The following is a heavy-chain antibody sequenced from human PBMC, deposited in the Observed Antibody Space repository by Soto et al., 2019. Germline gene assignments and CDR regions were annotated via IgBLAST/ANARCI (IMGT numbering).Heavy chain of an antibody. CDR3: ARDFSVGYGGTNWFDP. V-gene: IGHV1-69*12. CDR1: GGTFSSYA. CDR2: IIPIFGTA. J-gene: IGHJ5*02. D-gene: IGHD4-17*01. Sequence: QVQLVQSGAEVKKPGSSVKVSCKASGGTFSSYAISWVRQAPGQGLEWMGGIIPIFGTANYAQKFQDRVTITADESTITAYMELSSLRSEDTAVYYCARDFSVGYGGTNWFDPWGQGTLVTVSS.